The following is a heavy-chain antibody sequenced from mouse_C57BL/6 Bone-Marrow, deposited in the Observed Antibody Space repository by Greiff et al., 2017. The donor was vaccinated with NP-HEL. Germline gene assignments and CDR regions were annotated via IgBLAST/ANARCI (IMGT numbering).Heavy chain of an antibody. CDR3: ARGDGYWVAMDY. V-gene: IGHV1-55*01. CDR1: GYTFTSYW. D-gene: IGHD2-3*01. J-gene: IGHJ4*01. CDR2: IYPGSGST. Sequence: VQLQQPGAELVKPGASVKMSCKASGYTFTSYWITWVKQRPGQGLEWIGDIYPGSGSTKLPEKFKSKATLTVDTSSSTAYMQLSSLTSEDSAVYYCARGDGYWVAMDYWGQGTSVTVSS.